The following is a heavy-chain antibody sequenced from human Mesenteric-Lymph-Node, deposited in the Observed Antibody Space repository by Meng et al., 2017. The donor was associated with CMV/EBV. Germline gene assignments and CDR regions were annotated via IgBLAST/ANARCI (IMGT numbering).Heavy chain of an antibody. CDR3: AKDSSYYSSTSCYRFDP. Sequence: GESLKISCAASGFTFSSFGMHWVRQSPGKGLDWVAFIQYNGINKQYADSVKGRFTISRDNAKNTLYLHMNGLRAEGTALYYCAKDSSYYSSTSCYRFDPWGQGTLVTVSS. V-gene: IGHV3-30*02. CDR2: IQYNGINK. CDR1: GFTFSSFG. J-gene: IGHJ5*02. D-gene: IGHD2-2*01.